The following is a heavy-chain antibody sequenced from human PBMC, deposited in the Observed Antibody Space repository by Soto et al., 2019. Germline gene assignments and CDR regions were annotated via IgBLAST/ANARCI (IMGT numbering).Heavy chain of an antibody. V-gene: IGHV4-39*01. CDR1: GGSIISSSYY. J-gene: IGHJ5*02. D-gene: IGHD2-15*01. CDR3: AVVIVAAWFDP. CDR2: IYYSGST. Sequence: SETLSLTCTVSGGSIISSSYYFVCIRQPPGKGLEWIGSIYYSGSTYYNPSLKSRVTISVDTSKNQFSLKLSSVTAADTAVYYCAVVIVAAWFDPWGQGTLVTVSS.